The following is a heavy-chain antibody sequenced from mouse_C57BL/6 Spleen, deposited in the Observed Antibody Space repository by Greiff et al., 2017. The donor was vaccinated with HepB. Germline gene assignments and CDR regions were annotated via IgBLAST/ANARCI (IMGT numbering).Heavy chain of an antibody. CDR1: GYTFTSYW. V-gene: IGHV1-72*01. CDR2: IDPTSGGT. CDR3: ARSYDGYYDWYFEV. Sequence: QVQLQQPGAELVKPGASVKLSCKASGYTFTSYWMHWVKQRPGRGLEWIGRIDPTSGGTKYNEKFKSKATLTVEKPSSTAYMQRSSLTSEDSAVLDGARSYDGYYDWYFEVWGTGTTVTVSS. J-gene: IGHJ1*03. D-gene: IGHD2-3*01.